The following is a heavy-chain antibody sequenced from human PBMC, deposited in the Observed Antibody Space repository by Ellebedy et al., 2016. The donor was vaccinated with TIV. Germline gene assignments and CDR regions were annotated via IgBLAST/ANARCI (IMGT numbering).Heavy chain of an antibody. D-gene: IGHD6-19*01. CDR2: VYPGDSDT. J-gene: IGHJ4*02. CDR1: GYTFTNHW. CDR3: ARLRDALADELDY. Sequence: GGSLRLXXETSGYTFTNHWIAWVRQVPGKGLEWMGFVYPGDSDTRYRTSFQGQVTISSDKSINTAYLQWSSLKASDTAIYYCARLRDALADELDYWGQGTLVTVSS. V-gene: IGHV5-51*01.